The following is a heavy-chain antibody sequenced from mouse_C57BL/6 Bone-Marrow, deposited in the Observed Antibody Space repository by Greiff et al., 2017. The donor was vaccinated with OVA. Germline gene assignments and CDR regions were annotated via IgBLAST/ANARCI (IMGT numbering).Heavy chain of an antibody. CDR1: GFNIKDDY. Sequence: VQLQQSGAELVRPGASVKLSCTASGFNIKDDYMHWVKQRPEQGLEWIGWIDPENGDTEYASKLQGKATITADTSSNTAYLQLSSLTSEDTAVYYCTTLRGFAYWGQGTLVTVSA. CDR2: IDPENGDT. V-gene: IGHV14-4*01. D-gene: IGHD3-1*01. J-gene: IGHJ3*01. CDR3: TTLRGFAY.